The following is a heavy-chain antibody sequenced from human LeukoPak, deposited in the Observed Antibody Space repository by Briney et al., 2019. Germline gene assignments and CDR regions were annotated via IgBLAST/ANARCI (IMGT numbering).Heavy chain of an antibody. CDR2: FHTRGST. CDR1: RGSISSGNYY. J-gene: IGHJ4*02. Sequence: SETLSLTCTVSRGSISSGNYYWSWIRQPAGKGLEWIGRFHTRGSTNYNPSLKSRVIIPVDTSKNQFSLKLNSVTAADTAVYYCARARTMYYYDSSVDWGQGTLVTVSS. CDR3: ARARTMYYYDSSVD. D-gene: IGHD3-22*01. V-gene: IGHV4-61*02.